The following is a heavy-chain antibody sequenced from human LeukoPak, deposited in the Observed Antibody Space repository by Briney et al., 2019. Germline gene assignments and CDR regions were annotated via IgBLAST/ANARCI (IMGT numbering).Heavy chain of an antibody. CDR1: GFTFSSYA. V-gene: IGHV3-23*01. CDR2: ISGSGGST. J-gene: IGHJ4*02. Sequence: KPGGSLRLSCAASGFTFSSYAMSWVRQAPGKGLEWVSAISGSGGSTYYADSVKGRFTISRDNSKNTLYLQMNSLKTEDTAVYYCRSGDSSGHFDYWGQGTLVTVSS. CDR3: RSGDSSGHFDY. D-gene: IGHD3-22*01.